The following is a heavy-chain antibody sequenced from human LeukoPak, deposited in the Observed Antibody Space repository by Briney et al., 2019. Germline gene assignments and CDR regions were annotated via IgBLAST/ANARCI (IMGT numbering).Heavy chain of an antibody. CDR3: ARGLTMVRGIIPSFYR. CDR2: IYDSGST. CDR1: DGSISSYY. V-gene: IGHV4-59*01. J-gene: IGHJ5*02. Sequence: KPPETLSLTCSVSDGSISSYYWSWIQQSPGKGLEWIGYIYDSGSTNYNPSLKSRLTISIDTSKKQFSLRLSSVTAADTAVYYCARGLTMVRGIIPSFYRWGQGTLVTVSS. D-gene: IGHD3-10*01.